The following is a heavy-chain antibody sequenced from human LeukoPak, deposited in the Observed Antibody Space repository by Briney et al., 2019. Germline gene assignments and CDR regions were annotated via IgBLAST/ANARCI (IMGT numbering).Heavy chain of an antibody. CDR3: AREGGGVVTAAYYFDY. CDR1: GGSISSGDYY. Sequence: SQTLSLTCTVSGGSISSGDYYWSWIRQPPGKGLEWIGYIYYSGSTYYNPSLKSRVTISVDTSKNQFFLKLSSVTAADTAVYYCAREGGGVVTAAYYFDYWGQGTLVTVSS. CDR2: IYYSGST. D-gene: IGHD2-21*02. J-gene: IGHJ4*02. V-gene: IGHV4-30-4*01.